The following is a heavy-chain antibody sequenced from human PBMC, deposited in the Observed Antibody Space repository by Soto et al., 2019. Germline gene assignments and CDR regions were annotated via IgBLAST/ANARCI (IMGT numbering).Heavy chain of an antibody. V-gene: IGHV1-69*10. J-gene: IGHJ5*02. CDR2: IIPILGIA. CDR3: ARDLPNDYSSYDRTDDNNWFDP. D-gene: IGHD4-4*01. Sequence: ASVKVSCKASGGTFSSYAISWVRQAPGQGLEWMGGIIPILGIANYAQKFQGRVTITAEKSTSTAYMELSRLRSEDTAVYYCARDLPNDYSSYDRTDDNNWFDPWGQGTLVTVSS. CDR1: GGTFSSYA.